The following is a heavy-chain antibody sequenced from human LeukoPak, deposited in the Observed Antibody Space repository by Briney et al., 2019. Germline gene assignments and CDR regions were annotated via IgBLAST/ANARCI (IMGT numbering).Heavy chain of an antibody. CDR1: GYSFRSYY. V-gene: IGHV1-2*02. Sequence: ASVKVSCKASGYSFRSYYINWVRQAPGRGLEWMGLINPGGDYTKYAQTFQGRVTMTRDTSISTAYMELSRLRSDDTAVYYCARVPYSGSYYGDFDYWGQGTLVTVSS. CDR2: INPGGDYT. D-gene: IGHD1-26*01. J-gene: IGHJ4*02. CDR3: ARVPYSGSYYGDFDY.